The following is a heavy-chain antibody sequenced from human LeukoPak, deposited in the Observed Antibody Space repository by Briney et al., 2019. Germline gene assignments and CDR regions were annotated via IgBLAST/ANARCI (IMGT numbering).Heavy chain of an antibody. V-gene: IGHV1-3*01. D-gene: IGHD3-9*01. CDR2: INAGNGNT. CDR1: GYTFTSYA. CDR3: ARAGYYDILTGYYGTENYFDY. Sequence: WASVKVSCKASGYTFTSYAMHWVRQAPGQRLEWMGWINAGNGNTKYSQKFQGRVTITRDTSASTAYMELSSLRSEDTAVYYCARAGYYDILTGYYGTENYFDYWGQGTLVTVSS. J-gene: IGHJ4*02.